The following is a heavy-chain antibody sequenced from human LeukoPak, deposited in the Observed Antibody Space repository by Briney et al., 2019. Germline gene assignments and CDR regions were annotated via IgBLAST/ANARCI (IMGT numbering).Heavy chain of an antibody. Sequence: SQTLSLTCTVSDDSINSGDYYWSWLRQPPGKDLEWIGNIYNSGSTFYNSSFKSRVTISVDTSKKQFSLKLSSVTAADTAVYYCARIDGAAFDIWGQGTMVTVSS. V-gene: IGHV4-30-4*01. D-gene: IGHD1-26*01. CDR3: ARIDGAAFDI. CDR1: DDSINSGDYY. CDR2: IYNSGST. J-gene: IGHJ3*02.